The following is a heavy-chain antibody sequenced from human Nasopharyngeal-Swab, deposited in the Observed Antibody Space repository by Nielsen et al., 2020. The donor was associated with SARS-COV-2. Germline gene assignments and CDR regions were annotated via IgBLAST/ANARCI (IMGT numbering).Heavy chain of an antibody. CDR1: GISFSTSV. J-gene: IGHJ4*02. CDR3: VREGGTSGRAGYFDY. D-gene: IGHD2-2*01. V-gene: IGHV3-30-3*01. CDR2: IAIDGSNYE. Sequence: GESLKISCVGSGISFSTSVIQWVRQAPGKGLEWVAVIAIDGSNYEQYADSVKGRFSISRDTNENKLHLQLRSLREEDTAVYYCVREGGTSGRAGYFDYWGQGTQVTVTS.